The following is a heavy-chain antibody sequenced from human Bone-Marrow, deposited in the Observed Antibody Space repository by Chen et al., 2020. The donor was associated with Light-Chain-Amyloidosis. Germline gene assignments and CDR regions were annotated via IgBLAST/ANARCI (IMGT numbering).Heavy chain of an antibody. CDR2: DSGTIIST. CDR1: GITFSSYA. CDR3: ATRYCSGGSCYSPYFEY. V-gene: IGHV3-23*01. D-gene: IGHD2-15*01. J-gene: IGHJ4*02. Sequence: EVQLLESGGGLVQPGGSLRLSCVASGITFSSYAMNWVRQAPGKGLEWVSSDSGTIISTYYTDSVKGRFTTSRDNSKNTVYLQMSSLRADDTAVYYCATRYCSGGSCYSPYFEYWGQGTLVTVSS.